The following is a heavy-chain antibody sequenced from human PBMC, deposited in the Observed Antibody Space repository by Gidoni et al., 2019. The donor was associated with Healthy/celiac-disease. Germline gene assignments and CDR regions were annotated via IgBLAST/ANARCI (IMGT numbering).Heavy chain of an antibody. CDR3: ARDNQVVGATWPWYFDL. J-gene: IGHJ2*01. CDR2: INPSGGST. D-gene: IGHD1-26*01. CDR1: GYTFTSYH. V-gene: IGHV1-46*01. Sequence: QVQLVQSGAEVKKPGASVKVSGKASGYTFTSYHMHWVRQAPGQGLEWMGIINPSGGSTSDAQKCQGRVTMTRDTSTSTVYMELSSLRSEDTAVYYCARDNQVVGATWPWYFDLWGRGTLVTVSS.